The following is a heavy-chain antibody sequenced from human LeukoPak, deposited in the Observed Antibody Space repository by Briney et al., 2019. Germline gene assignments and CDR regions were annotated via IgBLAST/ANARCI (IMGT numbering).Heavy chain of an antibody. V-gene: IGHV1-2*02. CDR1: GYTFTGYY. J-gene: IGHJ6*03. CDR3: ARELGCGGDCYSLDYYYYMDV. D-gene: IGHD2-21*01. Sequence: ASVKVSCKASGYTFTGYYMHWVRQAPGQGLEWMGWINPNSGGTNYAQKFQGRVTMTRDTSISTAYMELSRLRSDDTAVYYCARELGCGGDCYSLDYYYYMDVWGKGTTVTVSS. CDR2: INPNSGGT.